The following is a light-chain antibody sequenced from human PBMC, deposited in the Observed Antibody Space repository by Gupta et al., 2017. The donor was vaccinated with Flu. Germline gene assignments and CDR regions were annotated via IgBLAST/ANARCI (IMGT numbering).Light chain of an antibody. CDR3: QAWDRSAAA. V-gene: IGLV3-1*01. J-gene: IGLJ2*01. CDR2: QDE. Sequence: SYDLAPPPSVSVSPGQTARINCSGDNLVNKFVYWYQHQPGQSPVLVVYQDEERPSGLPERFSGSNSGNTATLTISETQVVDEADYYCQAWDRSAAAFGGGTKLTVL. CDR1: NLVNKF.